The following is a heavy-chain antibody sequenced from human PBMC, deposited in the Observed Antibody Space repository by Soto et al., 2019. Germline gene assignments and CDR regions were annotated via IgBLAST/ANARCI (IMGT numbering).Heavy chain of an antibody. Sequence: QLVESGGGLIQPGESLKLSCAASGLSVSTNFMSWVRQAPGKGLEWLAVIYSGGKTFYADSVKGRFTISKDNSKNTLSLQMNSLRAEDTAVYYCTRDAPGERTYYFYYYGMDVWGQGTTVTVSS. CDR1: GLSVSTNF. CDR3: TRDAPGERTYYFYYYGMDV. J-gene: IGHJ6*02. V-gene: IGHV3-53*01. CDR2: IYSGGKT.